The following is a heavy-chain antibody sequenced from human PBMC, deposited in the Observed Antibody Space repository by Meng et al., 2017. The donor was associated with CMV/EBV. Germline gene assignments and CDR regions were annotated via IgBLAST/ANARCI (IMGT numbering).Heavy chain of an antibody. CDR3: ARGPGGFGAYYGMDV. J-gene: IGHJ6*02. CDR2: ISSNGGST. Sequence: GESLKISCAASGFTFSSYAMHWARQAPGKGLEYVSAISSNGGSTYYADSVKGRFTISRDNSKNTLYLQMGSLRAEDMAVYYCARGPGGFGAYYGMDVWGQGTTVTVSS. V-gene: IGHV3-64*02. CDR1: GFTFSSYA. D-gene: IGHD3-16*01.